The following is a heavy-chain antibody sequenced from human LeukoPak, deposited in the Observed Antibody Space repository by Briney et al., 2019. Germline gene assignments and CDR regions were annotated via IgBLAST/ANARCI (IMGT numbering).Heavy chain of an antibody. Sequence: SGGSPRLSCAASGFTFSSYWMHWVRHAPGKGLVWVSRIKSDGSSTSYADSVKGRFTISRDNAENTLYLQMNSLRAEDTAVYYCARDSSGYFDPWGQGTLVTVSS. J-gene: IGHJ5*02. CDR1: GFTFSSYW. CDR2: IKSDGSST. V-gene: IGHV3-74*01. D-gene: IGHD6-19*01. CDR3: ARDSSGYFDP.